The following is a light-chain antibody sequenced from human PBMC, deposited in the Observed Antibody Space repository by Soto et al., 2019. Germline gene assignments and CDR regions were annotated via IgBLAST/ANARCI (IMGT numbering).Light chain of an antibody. V-gene: IGKV3-11*01. CDR2: DVS. Sequence: EIVLTQSPATLSLSPWERSTLSCRARRSVASYLACYQQRPGQTPRLLMYDVSNRATGIPARFSGSWSGTDFNLTISRLEPEDFGIYYCQQRSSRNTFGQGTRLEIK. CDR3: QQRSSRNT. CDR1: RSVASY. J-gene: IGKJ5*01.